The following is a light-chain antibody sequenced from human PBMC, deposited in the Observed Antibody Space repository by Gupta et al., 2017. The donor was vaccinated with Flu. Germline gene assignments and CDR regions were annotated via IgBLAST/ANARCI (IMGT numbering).Light chain of an antibody. V-gene: IGKV3-15*01. Sequence: TLSVSPGERDTLSCRTSQSVGSKLAWYQQKPGQAPRLLIYGASTRDTGVPARFSGSGYGTEFTLTISSRQSEDFAVYYCQQYNDWFLYTFGQGTKLEIK. J-gene: IGKJ2*01. CDR3: QQYNDWFLYT. CDR1: QSVGSK. CDR2: GAS.